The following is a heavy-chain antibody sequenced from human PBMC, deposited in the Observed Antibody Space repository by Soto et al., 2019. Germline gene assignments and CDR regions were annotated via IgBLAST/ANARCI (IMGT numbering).Heavy chain of an antibody. CDR3: ARRYCSGGSCYWGGFDY. CDR2: ISPNNGGT. Sequence: ASVKVSCKSSGYPFTHYGITWVRQAPGQGLEWMGWISPNNGGTNYAQKLQGWVTLTRDTSTSTAYMELRRLRSDDTAVYYCARRYCSGGSCYWGGFDYWGQGTLVTVSS. D-gene: IGHD2-15*01. J-gene: IGHJ4*02. CDR1: GYPFTHYG. V-gene: IGHV1-2*04.